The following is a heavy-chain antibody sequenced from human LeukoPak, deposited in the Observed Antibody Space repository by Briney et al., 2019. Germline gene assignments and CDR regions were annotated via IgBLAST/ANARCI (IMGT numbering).Heavy chain of an antibody. CDR2: IQEDGSAT. V-gene: IGHV3-7*01. D-gene: IGHD1-14*01. CDR3: ARRKEVQTTFDC. J-gene: IGHJ4*02. CDR1: GFIFSNYY. Sequence: PGGSLRLSCAASGFIFSNYYMGWVRQAPGKGLEWVASIQEDGSATYYVDSVKGRFTISRDNAKNSLDLQMNSLRAEDTAVYFCARRKEVQTTFDCWGQGTLVTVSS.